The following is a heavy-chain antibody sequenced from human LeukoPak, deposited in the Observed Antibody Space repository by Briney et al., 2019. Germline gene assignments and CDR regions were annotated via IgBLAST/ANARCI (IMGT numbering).Heavy chain of an antibody. CDR2: ISSSSSPI. Sequence: PGGSLRLSCAASGFTFSSYSMNWVRQAPGKGLEWVSYISSSSSPIYYADSVKGRFTISRDNAKNSLYLQMNSLRAEDTAVYYCAKSMEQLGGFADIVATIPFDYWGQGTLVTVSS. J-gene: IGHJ4*02. CDR3: AKSMEQLGGFADIVATIPFDY. CDR1: GFTFSSYS. V-gene: IGHV3-48*01. D-gene: IGHD5-12*01.